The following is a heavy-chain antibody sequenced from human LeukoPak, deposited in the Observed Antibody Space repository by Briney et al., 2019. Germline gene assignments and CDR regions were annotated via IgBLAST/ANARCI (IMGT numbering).Heavy chain of an antibody. CDR1: GGTFSSYA. J-gene: IGHJ4*02. CDR3: AREGAGYSSSFDY. V-gene: IGHV1-69*13. CDR2: IIPIFGTA. D-gene: IGHD6-6*01. Sequence: GASAKVSCKASGGTFSSYAISWVRQAPGQGLEWMGGIIPIFGTANYAQKFQGRVTITADESTSTAYMELSSLRSEDTAVYYCAREGAGYSSSFDYWGQGTLVTVSS.